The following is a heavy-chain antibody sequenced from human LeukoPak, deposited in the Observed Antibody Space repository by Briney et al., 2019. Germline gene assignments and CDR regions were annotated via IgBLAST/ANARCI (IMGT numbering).Heavy chain of an antibody. Sequence: PSETLSLTCTVSGASISSYPWSWIRQPPGKGLEWIGYMYNSGNTNYNPSLKSRVTMSLDTSKNQFSLKLSSVTAADTAIYYCARKDGDYWGQGTLVIVSS. V-gene: IGHV4-59*01. CDR3: ARKDGDY. J-gene: IGHJ4*02. CDR1: GASISSYP. D-gene: IGHD5-24*01. CDR2: MYNSGNT.